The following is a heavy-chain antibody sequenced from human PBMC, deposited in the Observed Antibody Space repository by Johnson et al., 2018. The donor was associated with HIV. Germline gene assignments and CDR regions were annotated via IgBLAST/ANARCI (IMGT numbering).Heavy chain of an antibody. Sequence: QVQLVESGGGVVQPGRSLRLSCAASGFTFSTYGMHWVRQAQGRGLEWVAVIWFGGSTSYAGSVKGPFTISRDNAKNSLYLQMNSLRAEDTAVYYCARLEDRGRGAFDIWGQGTMVTVSS. CDR3: ARLEDRGRGAFDI. V-gene: IGHV3-33*01. CDR2: IWFGGST. CDR1: GFTFSTYG. D-gene: IGHD3-10*01. J-gene: IGHJ3*02.